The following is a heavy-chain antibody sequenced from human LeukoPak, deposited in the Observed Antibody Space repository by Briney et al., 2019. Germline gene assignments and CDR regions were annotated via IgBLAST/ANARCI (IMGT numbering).Heavy chain of an antibody. CDR1: GFTFSSYW. V-gene: IGHV3-74*01. CDR3: ARGDAQLVWDY. D-gene: IGHD6-6*01. J-gene: IGHJ4*02. Sequence: GGSLRLSCAASGFTFSSYWMHWVRQAPGKGLVWVSRINSDGSTTTYADSMKGRFTISRDNAKNSLYLQMNSLRAEDTAVYYCARGDAQLVWDYWGQGTLVTVSS. CDR2: INSDGSTT.